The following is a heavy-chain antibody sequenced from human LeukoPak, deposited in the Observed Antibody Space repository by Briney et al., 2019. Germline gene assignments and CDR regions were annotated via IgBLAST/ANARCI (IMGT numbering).Heavy chain of an antibody. CDR2: VYYSGRT. D-gene: IGHD5-18*01. Sequence: SETLSLTCTASGGSIGGYYWSWIRQPPGKGLEWIGYVYYSGRTDYNPSLKSRVTISVDTPKNQFSLKLSSVTAADTAVYYCARRGYSYAVDCWGQGTLVTVSS. V-gene: IGHV4-59*08. CDR1: GGSIGGYY. CDR3: ARRGYSYAVDC. J-gene: IGHJ4*02.